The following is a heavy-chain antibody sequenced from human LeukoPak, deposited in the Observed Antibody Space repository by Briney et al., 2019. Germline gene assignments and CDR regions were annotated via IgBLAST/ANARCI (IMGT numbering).Heavy chain of an antibody. D-gene: IGHD2-21*02. Sequence: GGSLRLSCAASGLSITSYSMNWVRQAPGKGLEWVSHISSSSTTIDYADSVKGRFTISRDNAKNSLYLQMNSLRDEDTAVYYCARLTVVTATRSLDYWGREPWSPSPQ. CDR1: GLSITSYS. CDR3: ARLTVVTATRSLDY. CDR2: ISSSSTTI. V-gene: IGHV3-48*02. J-gene: IGHJ4*02.